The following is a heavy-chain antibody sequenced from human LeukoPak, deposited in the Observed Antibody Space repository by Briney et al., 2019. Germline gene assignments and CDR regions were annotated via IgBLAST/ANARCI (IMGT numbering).Heavy chain of an antibody. J-gene: IGHJ5*02. CDR2: INPNSGST. V-gene: IGHV1-2*02. CDR3: ASGKCSGTSCYWRGKWFDP. Sequence: ASVKVSRTASVYTFSANSMHWVRQAPGQGLEWMGWINPNSGSTNYAQKIQGRGTMTRDTSPRTAYMELSRLRSDGTAVYYCASGKCSGTSCYWRGKWFDPWGQGTLVTVSS. D-gene: IGHD2-2*01. CDR1: VYTFSANS.